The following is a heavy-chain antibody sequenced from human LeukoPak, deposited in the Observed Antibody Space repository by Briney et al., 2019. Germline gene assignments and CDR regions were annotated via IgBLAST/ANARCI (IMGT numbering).Heavy chain of an antibody. Sequence: SETLSLTCAVFGGSFSGYYWSWIRQPPGKGLEWIGEINHSGSTNYNPSLKSRVTISVDTSKNQFSLKLSSVTAADTAVYYCARIGRYYDSSGYPRPFDYWGQGTLVTVSS. CDR1: GGSFSGYY. J-gene: IGHJ4*02. CDR2: INHSGST. D-gene: IGHD3-22*01. V-gene: IGHV4-34*01. CDR3: ARIGRYYDSSGYPRPFDY.